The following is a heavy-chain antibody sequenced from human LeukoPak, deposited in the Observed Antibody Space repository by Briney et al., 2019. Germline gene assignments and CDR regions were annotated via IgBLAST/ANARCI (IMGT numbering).Heavy chain of an antibody. V-gene: IGHV1-46*01. CDR1: GYTFTGYY. CDR2: INPSGGST. Sequence: ASVKVSCKASGYTFTGYYMHWVRQAPGQGLEWMGIINPSGGSTSYAQKFQGRVTMTRDTSTSTVYMELSSLRSEDTAVYYCASNSQPGYGLNYWGQGTLVTVSS. D-gene: IGHD1-14*01. J-gene: IGHJ4*02. CDR3: ASNSQPGYGLNY.